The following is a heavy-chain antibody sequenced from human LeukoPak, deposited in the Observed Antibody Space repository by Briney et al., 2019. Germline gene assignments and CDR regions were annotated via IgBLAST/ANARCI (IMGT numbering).Heavy chain of an antibody. CDR2: MNPNSGNT. Sequence: GASVKVSCKASGGTFSSYAISWVRQAPGQGLEWMGWMNPNSGNTGYAQKFQGRVTITRNTSISTAYMELSSLRSEDTAVYYYARSGNYYDSSGYYSWYYYYYMDVWGKGTTVTVSS. CDR3: ARSGNYYDSSGYYSWYYYYYMDV. V-gene: IGHV1-8*03. J-gene: IGHJ6*03. CDR1: GGTFSSYA. D-gene: IGHD3-22*01.